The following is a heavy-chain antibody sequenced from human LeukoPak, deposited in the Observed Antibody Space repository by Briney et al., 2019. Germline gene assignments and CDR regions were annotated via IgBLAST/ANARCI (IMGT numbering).Heavy chain of an antibody. V-gene: IGHV3-74*01. CDR3: ARGRSGSYYSAFDI. CDR1: GFTFGSYW. Sequence: LRLSXAASGFTFGSYWMQWVRQTPEKGLVWVAHINNDGSNTIYADSVKGRFTISRDNAKNSLYLQMNSLRAEDTAVYYCARGRSGSYYSAFDIWGQGTMVTVSS. J-gene: IGHJ3*02. CDR2: INNDGSNT. D-gene: IGHD1-26*01.